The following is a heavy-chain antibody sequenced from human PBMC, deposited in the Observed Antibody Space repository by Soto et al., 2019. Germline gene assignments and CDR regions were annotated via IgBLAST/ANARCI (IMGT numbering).Heavy chain of an antibody. J-gene: IGHJ4*02. D-gene: IGHD2-8*01. Sequence: QVQLVQSGAEVKKPGASVKVSCTASGYTFTHYAIHWVRHAPGQRLEWMGFINAGSGNTKYSQTFQGRLTFTKATSASTADMDLRSLRSKDTAKYFCVRCLADDGVWGQGTLVTVSS. V-gene: IGHV1-3*01. CDR2: INAGSGNT. CDR3: VRCLADDGV. CDR1: GYTFTHYA.